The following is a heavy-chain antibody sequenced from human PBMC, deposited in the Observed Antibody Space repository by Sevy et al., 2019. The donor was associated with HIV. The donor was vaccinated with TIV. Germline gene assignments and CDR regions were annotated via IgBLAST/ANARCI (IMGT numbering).Heavy chain of an antibody. D-gene: IGHD3-10*01. Sequence: ASVKVSCKASGYTFTSYGISWVRQAPGQGLEWMGWISAYNGNTNYAQKLQGRVTMTTDTSTSTAYMELRSLRSDDTAVYYCARDSLSTYYYGSGRPTYYYYGMDVWGQGTTVTVSS. CDR1: GYTFTSYG. V-gene: IGHV1-18*01. CDR2: ISAYNGNT. CDR3: ARDSLSTYYYGSGRPTYYYYGMDV. J-gene: IGHJ6*02.